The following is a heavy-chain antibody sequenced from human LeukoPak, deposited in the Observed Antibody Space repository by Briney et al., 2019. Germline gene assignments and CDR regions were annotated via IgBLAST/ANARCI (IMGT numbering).Heavy chain of an antibody. J-gene: IGHJ2*01. CDR2: IKQDGSEK. D-gene: IGHD6-13*01. CDR1: GFTFSSYW. V-gene: IGHV3-7*01. Sequence: GRSLRLSCAASGFTFSSYWMSWVRQAPGKGLEWVANIKQDGSEKYYVDSVKGRFTISRDNAKNSLYLQMNSLRAEDTAVYYCARDDPSSWSDWYFDLWGRGTLVTVSS. CDR3: ARDDPSSWSDWYFDL.